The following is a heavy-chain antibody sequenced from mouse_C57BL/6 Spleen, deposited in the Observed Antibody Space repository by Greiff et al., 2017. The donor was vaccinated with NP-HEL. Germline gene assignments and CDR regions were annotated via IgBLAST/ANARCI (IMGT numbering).Heavy chain of an antibody. Sequence: QVQLQQSGAELVRPGSSVKLSCKASGYTFTSYWMHWVKQRPIQGLEWIGNIDPSDSETHYNQKFKDKATLTVDKSSSTAYMQLSSLTSEDSAVYYCARRGTGTLDYWGQGTTLTVSS. V-gene: IGHV1-52*01. CDR2: IDPSDSET. CDR1: GYTFTSYW. CDR3: ARRGTGTLDY. J-gene: IGHJ2*01. D-gene: IGHD4-1*01.